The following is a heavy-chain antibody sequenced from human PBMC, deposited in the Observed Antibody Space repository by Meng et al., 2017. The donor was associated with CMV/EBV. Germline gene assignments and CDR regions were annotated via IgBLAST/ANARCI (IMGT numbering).Heavy chain of an antibody. Sequence: SLKISCAASGFTFDDYAMHWVRQAPGKGLEWVSGISWNSGSIGYADSVKGRFTISRDNAKNSLYLQMNSLTAADTAVYYCASGGDGNPPVLDAFDIWGQGTMVTVSS. V-gene: IGHV3-9*01. CDR1: GFTFDDYA. CDR2: ISWNSGSI. D-gene: IGHD1-14*01. J-gene: IGHJ3*02. CDR3: ASGGDGNPPVLDAFDI.